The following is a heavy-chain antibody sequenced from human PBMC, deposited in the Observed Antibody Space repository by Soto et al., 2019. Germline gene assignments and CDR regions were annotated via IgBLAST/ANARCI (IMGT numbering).Heavy chain of an antibody. V-gene: IGHV3-74*01. CDR2: INSDGSST. Sequence: SGGSLRLSCAASGFTFSSYWMHWVRQAPGKGLVWVSRINSDGSSTSYADSVKGRFTISRDNAKNTLYLQMNSLRAEDTAVYYCARNQGNYYDSSGYLIHFDYWGQGTRVTVSS. CDR3: ARNQGNYYDSSGYLIHFDY. D-gene: IGHD3-22*01. J-gene: IGHJ4*02. CDR1: GFTFSSYW.